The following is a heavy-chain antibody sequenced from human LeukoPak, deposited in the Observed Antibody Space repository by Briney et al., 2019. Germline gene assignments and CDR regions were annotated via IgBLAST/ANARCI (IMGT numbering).Heavy chain of an antibody. CDR2: IYSGGST. Sequence: PGGSLRLSCAASGFTVSSNYMNWVRQAPGKGLEWVSVIYSGGSTYYADSVKGRFTISRDNSKNTLYLQMNSLRAEDTAVCYCARDRGVWSGYLTYYYGMDVWGQGTTVTVSS. D-gene: IGHD3-3*01. V-gene: IGHV3-66*01. J-gene: IGHJ6*02. CDR1: GFTVSSNY. CDR3: ARDRGVWSGYLTYYYGMDV.